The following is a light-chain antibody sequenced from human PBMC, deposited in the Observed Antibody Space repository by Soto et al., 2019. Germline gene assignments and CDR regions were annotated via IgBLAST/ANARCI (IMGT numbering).Light chain of an antibody. V-gene: IGKV3-15*01. J-gene: IGKJ1*01. CDR3: QQYNNWPPWT. CDR2: GAS. Sequence: EIVMTQSLATLSVSPGERATLSCRASQSVSGNLAWYQQKPGQAPRLLIYGASTRATGIPARFSGRGSRTELPLPISSLQYEDFAVYYCQQYNNWPPWTFGQGTKVEIK. CDR1: QSVSGN.